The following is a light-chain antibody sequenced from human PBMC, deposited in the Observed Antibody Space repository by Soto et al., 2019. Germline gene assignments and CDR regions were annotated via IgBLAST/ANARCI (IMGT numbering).Light chain of an antibody. Sequence: QSVLTQPPSASGTPGQRVTISCSGSSSNIGGNAVSLYQQLHGTAPKLLIYSNNQRPSGVPDRFSGSKFGTAASLAIGGLQSEDEADDYCATWDDRLNGKGVFGGGTKLTVL. CDR1: SSNIGGNA. CDR3: ATWDDRLNGKGV. J-gene: IGLJ3*02. CDR2: SNN. V-gene: IGLV1-44*01.